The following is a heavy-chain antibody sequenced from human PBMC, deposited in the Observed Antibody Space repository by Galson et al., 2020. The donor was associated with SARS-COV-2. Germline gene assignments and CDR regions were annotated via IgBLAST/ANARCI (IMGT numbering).Heavy chain of an antibody. Sequence: SETLSLTCAVYGGSFSGYCWTWIRQPPGKGPEWIGEITHTGSNNYNPSLKSRVTISRDTSKNQFSLKLSSLNAADTAMYYYARAPDYDILTGDYSDAFDVWSRGTLVTVSS. J-gene: IGHJ3*01. CDR1: GGSFSGYC. CDR3: ARAPDYDILTGDYSDAFDV. D-gene: IGHD3-9*01. V-gene: IGHV4-34*01. CDR2: ITHTGSN.